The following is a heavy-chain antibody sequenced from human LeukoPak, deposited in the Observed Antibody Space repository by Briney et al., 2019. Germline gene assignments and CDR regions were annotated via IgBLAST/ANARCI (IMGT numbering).Heavy chain of an antibody. CDR2: IIPIFGTA. CDR3: ARSPFDCSGGSCYSDYYYYMDV. D-gene: IGHD2-15*01. V-gene: IGHV1-69*05. CDR1: RGTFSSYA. Sequence: GASVKVSCKASRGTFSSYAISWVRQAPGQGLEWMGGIIPIFGTANYAQKFQGRVTITTDESTSTAYMELSSLRSEDTAVYYCARSPFDCSGGSCYSDYYYYMDVWGKGTTVTVSS. J-gene: IGHJ6*03.